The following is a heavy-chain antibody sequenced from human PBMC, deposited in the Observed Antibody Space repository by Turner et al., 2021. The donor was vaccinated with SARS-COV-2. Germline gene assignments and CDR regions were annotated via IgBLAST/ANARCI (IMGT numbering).Heavy chain of an antibody. V-gene: IGHV3-9*01. Sequence: DVQLVESVGGFVQPGSSLSLSCAASGFTFDDYAMHWVRQAPGKGLEWVAGISWNSGSIADADSVKGRFTSSRDNAKNSLYVQMHSLRAEDTALDYCAKAPNREYYDFWSGYLDYFDYWGQGTLVTVSS. D-gene: IGHD3-3*01. CDR1: GFTFDDYA. CDR2: ISWNSGSI. J-gene: IGHJ4*02. CDR3: AKAPNREYYDFWSGYLDYFDY.